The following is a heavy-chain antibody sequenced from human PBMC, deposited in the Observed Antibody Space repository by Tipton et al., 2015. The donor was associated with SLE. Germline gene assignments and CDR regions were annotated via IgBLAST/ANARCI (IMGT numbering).Heavy chain of an antibody. CDR1: GFTFSSYA. CDR2: ISYDGSNK. V-gene: IGHV3-30*04. D-gene: IGHD1-14*01. J-gene: IGHJ4*02. Sequence: RSLRLSCAASGFTFSSYAMHWVRQAPGKGLEWVAVISYDGSNKYYADSVRGRFTISRDNSKNTLYLQMNSLRAEDTAVYYCARDRRTKRYFDYWGQGTLVTVSS. CDR3: ARDRRTKRYFDY.